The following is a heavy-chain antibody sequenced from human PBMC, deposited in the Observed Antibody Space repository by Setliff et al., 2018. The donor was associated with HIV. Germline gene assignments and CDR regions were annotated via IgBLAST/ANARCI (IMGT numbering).Heavy chain of an antibody. CDR3: ARGTYCTDGVCIKGALDI. CDR2: IKSKTDGGTT. D-gene: IGHD2-8*01. V-gene: IGHV3-15*01. Sequence: GGSLRLSCAASGFTFSNAWMSWVRQAPGEGLEWVGRIKSKTDGGTTDYAAPVKGRFTISRDDSKNTLYLQMNSLKTEDTAVYYCARGTYCTDGVCIKGALDIRGQGTMVTVSS. CDR1: GFTFSNAW. J-gene: IGHJ3*02.